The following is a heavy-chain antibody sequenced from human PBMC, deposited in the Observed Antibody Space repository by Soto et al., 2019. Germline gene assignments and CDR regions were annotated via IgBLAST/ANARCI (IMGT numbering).Heavy chain of an antibody. CDR3: ARARHSADYGEIWFDP. CDR2: IYYSGST. V-gene: IGHV4-30-4*02. J-gene: IGHJ5*02. D-gene: IGHD4-17*01. CDR1: GGSISSGDYY. Sequence: SETLSLTCTVSGGSISSGDYYWSWIRQPPGKGLEWIGYIYYSGSTYYNPSLKSQVTISVNTSKNQFSLKLSSVTAADTAVYYCARARHSADYGEIWFDPWGQGTLVTVSS.